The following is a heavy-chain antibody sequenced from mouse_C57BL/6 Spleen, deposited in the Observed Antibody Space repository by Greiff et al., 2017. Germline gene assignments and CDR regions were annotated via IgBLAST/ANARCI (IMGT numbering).Heavy chain of an antibody. Sequence: QVQLQQSGPELVKPGASVKISCKASGYAFSSSWMNWVKQRPGKGLEWIGRIYPGDGDTNYNGKFKGKATLTADKSSSTAYMQLSSLTSEDSAVYFCARGRGSTSDYWGQGTTLTVSS. V-gene: IGHV1-82*01. CDR3: ARGRGSTSDY. CDR1: GYAFSSSW. CDR2: IYPGDGDT. J-gene: IGHJ2*01.